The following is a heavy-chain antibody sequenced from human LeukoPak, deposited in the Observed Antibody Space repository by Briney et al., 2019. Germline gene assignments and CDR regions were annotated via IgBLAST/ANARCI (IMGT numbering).Heavy chain of an antibody. J-gene: IGHJ4*02. CDR3: AYGYAYGSFGY. Sequence: GGSLRLSCAASGFPFSTYAMSWVRQAPGQGLEWVTTITRNSGNAYYADSVKGRFTISRDNPKNTLYLQMNSLRVEDTAIYYCAYGYAYGSFGYWGQGTLVTVSS. D-gene: IGHD5-18*01. CDR2: ITRNSGNA. V-gene: IGHV3-23*01. CDR1: GFPFSTYA.